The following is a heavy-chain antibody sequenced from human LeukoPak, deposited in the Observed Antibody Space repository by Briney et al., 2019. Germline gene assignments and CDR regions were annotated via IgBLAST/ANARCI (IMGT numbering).Heavy chain of an antibody. D-gene: IGHD4-17*01. V-gene: IGHV4-34*01. J-gene: IGHJ3*02. Sequence: SETLSLTCAVYGGSFSGYYWSWIRQPPGKGLEWIGEINHSGSTNYNPSLKSRVTISVDTSKNQFSLKLSSVTAADTAVYYCARVPTDYGNDAFDIWGQGTMVTVSS. CDR3: ARVPTDYGNDAFDI. CDR1: GGSFSGYY. CDR2: INHSGST.